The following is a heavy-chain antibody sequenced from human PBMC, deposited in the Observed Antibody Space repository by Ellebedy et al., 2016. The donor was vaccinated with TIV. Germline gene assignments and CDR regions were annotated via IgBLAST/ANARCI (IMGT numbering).Heavy chain of an antibody. D-gene: IGHD3-22*01. CDR3: AALYHDSNGYYPGTFEI. Sequence: KVSCKGSGYSFTSYWIGWVRQMPGKGLEWMGIIYLGDSETRYSPSFQGQVTISADKSITTAYLQWSSLKASDTAMYYCAALYHDSNGYYPGTFEIWGQGTMVTVSS. V-gene: IGHV5-51*01. CDR1: GYSFTSYW. J-gene: IGHJ3*02. CDR2: IYLGDSET.